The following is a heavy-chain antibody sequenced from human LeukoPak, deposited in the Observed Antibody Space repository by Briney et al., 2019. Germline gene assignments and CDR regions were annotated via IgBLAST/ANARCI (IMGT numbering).Heavy chain of an antibody. D-gene: IGHD2-15*01. J-gene: IGHJ4*02. Sequence: PSETLSLTCTVSGVSISSYYWTWTRQPAGKGLEWIGRIYTSGSTNYNPSLNSRVTISVDKSKNHLSLKLSSVTASDTAVYYCARDWRYCSGGSCSYYFDYWGQGALVTVSS. V-gene: IGHV4-4*07. CDR1: GVSISSYY. CDR3: ARDWRYCSGGSCSYYFDY. CDR2: IYTSGST.